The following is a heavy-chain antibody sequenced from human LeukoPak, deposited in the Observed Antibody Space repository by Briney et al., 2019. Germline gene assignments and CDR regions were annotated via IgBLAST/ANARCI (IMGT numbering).Heavy chain of an antibody. CDR2: IKSKTDGGTT. D-gene: IGHD3-22*01. CDR1: GFTFSNYA. V-gene: IGHV3-15*01. Sequence: PGGSLRLSCAASGFTFSNYAMSWVRQAPGKGLEWVGRIKSKTDGGTTDYAAPVKGRFTISRDDSKNTLYLQMNSLKTEDTAVYYCSTTYYYDSSEGYWGQGTLVTVSS. J-gene: IGHJ4*02. CDR3: STTYYYDSSEGY.